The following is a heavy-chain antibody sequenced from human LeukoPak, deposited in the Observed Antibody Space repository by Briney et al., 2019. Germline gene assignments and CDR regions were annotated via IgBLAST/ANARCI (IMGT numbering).Heavy chain of an antibody. CDR3: AREGYGDSLGYYYMDV. CDR2: IYTSGST. Sequence: PSETLSLTCTVSGGSISSYYWSWIRQPAGKGLEWIGRIYTSGSTNYNPSLKRRVTMSVDTSKNQFSLKLSSVTAEDTAVYYCAREGYGDSLGYYYMDVWGKGTTVTVSS. D-gene: IGHD4-17*01. V-gene: IGHV4-4*07. CDR1: GGSISSYY. J-gene: IGHJ6*03.